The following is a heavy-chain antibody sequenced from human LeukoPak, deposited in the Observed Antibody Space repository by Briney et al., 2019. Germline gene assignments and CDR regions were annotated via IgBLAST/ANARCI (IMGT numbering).Heavy chain of an antibody. Sequence: SQTLSLTCTVSGGSISSGGYYWSWIRQHPGKGLEWIGYIYYSGSTYYNPSLKSRVTISVDTSKNQFSLKLSSVTAADTAVYYCARDRSGQSDYGDYVDYWGQGTLVTVSS. CDR1: GGSISSGGYY. CDR3: ARDRSGQSDYGDYVDY. V-gene: IGHV4-31*03. CDR2: IYYSGST. D-gene: IGHD4-17*01. J-gene: IGHJ4*02.